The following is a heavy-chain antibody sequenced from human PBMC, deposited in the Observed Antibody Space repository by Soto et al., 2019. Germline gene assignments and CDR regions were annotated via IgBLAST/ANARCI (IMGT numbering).Heavy chain of an antibody. V-gene: IGHV4-59*01. J-gene: IGHJ5*02. CDR3: ARDILYLDPLGIAVEGWFDP. CDR2: IYYSGST. D-gene: IGHD6-19*01. CDR1: GGSISSYY. Sequence: SETLSLTCTVSGGSISSYYWSWIRQPPGKGLEWIGYIYYSGSTNYNPSLKSRVTISVDTSKNQFSLKLSSVTAADTAVYYCARDILYLDPLGIAVEGWFDPWGQGTLVTVSS.